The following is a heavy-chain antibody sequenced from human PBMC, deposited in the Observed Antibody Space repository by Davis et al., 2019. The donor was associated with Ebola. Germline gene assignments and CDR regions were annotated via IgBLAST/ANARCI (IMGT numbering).Heavy chain of an antibody. CDR3: ARPVTGSGWYGRHYYYYMDV. J-gene: IGHJ6*03. D-gene: IGHD6-19*01. V-gene: IGHV3-11*04. CDR2: ISSSGSTI. Sequence: GESLKISCAASGFTFSDYYMSWIRQAPGKGLEWVSYISSSGSTIYYADSVKGRFTISRDNAKNSLYLQMNSLRAEDTAVYYCARPVTGSGWYGRHYYYYMDVWGKGTTVTVSS. CDR1: GFTFSDYY.